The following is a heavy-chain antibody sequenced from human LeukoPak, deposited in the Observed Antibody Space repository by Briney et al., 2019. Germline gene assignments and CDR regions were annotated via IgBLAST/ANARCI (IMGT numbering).Heavy chain of an antibody. D-gene: IGHD6-19*01. J-gene: IGHJ4*02. CDR1: GFTFSIYG. CDR2: IWEDGTNI. Sequence: PGGSLRLSCAASGFTFSIYGMHWVRQAPGKGLEFVAGIWEDGTNIHYADSVMGRFTISRDNSKNTLYLQMNSLSAEDTAVYFCARAGYTSGWYEYWGQGTLVTVSS. V-gene: IGHV3-33*01. CDR3: ARAGYTSGWYEY.